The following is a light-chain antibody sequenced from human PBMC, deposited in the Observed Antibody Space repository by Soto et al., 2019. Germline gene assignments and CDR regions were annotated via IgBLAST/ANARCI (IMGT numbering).Light chain of an antibody. J-gene: IGLJ1*01. CDR1: SSNIGNNA. CDR3: GTWDSSLSVYV. Sequence: QSVLTQPPSASGTPGQRVTISCSGGSSNIGNNAVIWYQQFPGMAPKLLIYDNNQRPSGIPDRFSGSKSGTSATLGITGLQTGDEADYYCGTWDSSLSVYVFGTGTKVTVL. CDR2: DNN. V-gene: IGLV1-51*01.